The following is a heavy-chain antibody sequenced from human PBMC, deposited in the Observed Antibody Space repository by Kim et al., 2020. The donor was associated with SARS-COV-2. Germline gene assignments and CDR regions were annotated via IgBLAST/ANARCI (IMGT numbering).Heavy chain of an antibody. Sequence: ADSVKGRFTIPRDNSKNTLYLQMNSLRAEDTAVYYCAKATLWFGESFDYWGQGTLVTVSS. D-gene: IGHD3-10*01. V-gene: IGHV3-23*01. CDR3: AKATLWFGESFDY. J-gene: IGHJ4*02.